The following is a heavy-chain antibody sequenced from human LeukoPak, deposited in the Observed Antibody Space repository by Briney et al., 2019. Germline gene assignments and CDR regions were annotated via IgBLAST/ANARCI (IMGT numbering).Heavy chain of an antibody. CDR3: AKELWFGEYSFDY. CDR1: GFTFSSYG. V-gene: IGHV3-30*18. Sequence: PGGSLRLSCAVSGFTFSSYGMHWVRQAPGKGLEWVAVISYDGSNKYYADSVKGRFTISRDNSKNTLYLQMNSLRAENTAVYYCAKELWFGEYSFDYWGQGTLVTVSS. J-gene: IGHJ4*02. CDR2: ISYDGSNK. D-gene: IGHD3-10*01.